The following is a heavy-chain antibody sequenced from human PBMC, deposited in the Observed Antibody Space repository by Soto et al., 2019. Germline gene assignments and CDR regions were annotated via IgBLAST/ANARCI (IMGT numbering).Heavy chain of an antibody. V-gene: IGHV5-10-1*01. Sequence: ESPKISCKGSGYSFTSYWISWVRQMPGKGLEWMGRIDPSDSYTNYSPSFQGHVTISADKSISTAYLQWSSLKASDTAMYYCARLPSKGVYYYYGMDVWGQGTTVTVSS. CDR1: GYSFTSYW. CDR3: ARLPSKGVYYYYGMDV. CDR2: IDPSDSYT. J-gene: IGHJ6*02.